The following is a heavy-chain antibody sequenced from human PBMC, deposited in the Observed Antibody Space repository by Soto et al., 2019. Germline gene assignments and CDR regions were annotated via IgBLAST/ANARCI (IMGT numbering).Heavy chain of an antibody. CDR1: GFSFSSFT. Sequence: HPGGSLRLSCAASGFSFSSFTMNWVRQAPGKGLEWISYITASGGTIFYADSVRGRFTISRDNAKDSLYLQMNSLRPEDTAVYYCVREDYYRSGIPDYSARGTLVTVSS. J-gene: IGHJ4*02. D-gene: IGHD3-10*01. CDR2: ITASGGTI. V-gene: IGHV3-48*01. CDR3: VREDYYRSGIPDY.